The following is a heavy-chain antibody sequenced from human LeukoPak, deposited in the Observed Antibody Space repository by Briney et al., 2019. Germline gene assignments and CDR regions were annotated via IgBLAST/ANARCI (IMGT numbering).Heavy chain of an antibody. CDR3: TTAPSGYAYMNGWHLDY. Sequence: PGGSLRLSCAASGFTFNYAWMSWVRQAPGKGLEWVGRIKSKTDGETTDYAAPVKGRFTISRDDSKNTLYLQMNSLKTEDTALYYCTTAPSGYAYMNGWHLDYWGQGALVTVSS. CDR2: IKSKTDGETT. CDR1: GFTFNYAW. J-gene: IGHJ4*02. V-gene: IGHV3-15*01. D-gene: IGHD5-18*01.